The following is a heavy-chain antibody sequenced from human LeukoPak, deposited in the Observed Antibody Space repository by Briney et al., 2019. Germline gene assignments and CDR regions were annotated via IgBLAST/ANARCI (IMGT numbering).Heavy chain of an antibody. D-gene: IGHD4-11*01. CDR1: GGSISSGGYY. V-gene: IGHV4-31*03. J-gene: IGHJ4*02. CDR2: IYYSGST. CDR3: ARVVSPRGLYSSAVDY. Sequence: SETLSLTCTDSGGSISSGGYYWSWLRQHPGKGLEWIGNIYYSGSTYYNPSLKSRLTISVDTSKDQFSLKLRSVTAALTAVYYCARVVSPRGLYSSAVDYWGQGTLVTVSS.